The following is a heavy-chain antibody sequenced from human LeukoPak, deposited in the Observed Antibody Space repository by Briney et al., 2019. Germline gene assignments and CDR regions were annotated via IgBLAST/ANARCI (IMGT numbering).Heavy chain of an antibody. V-gene: IGHV1-18*01. CDR3: ASSGYYDFWSGYSDI. Sequence: ASVKVSCKASGYTFTSYAMNWVRQAPGQGLEWMGWISAYNGNTNYAQKLQGRVTMTTDTSTSTAYMELRSLRSDDTAVYYCASSGYYDFWSGYSDIWGQGTMVTVSS. CDR2: ISAYNGNT. J-gene: IGHJ3*02. CDR1: GYTFTSYA. D-gene: IGHD3-3*01.